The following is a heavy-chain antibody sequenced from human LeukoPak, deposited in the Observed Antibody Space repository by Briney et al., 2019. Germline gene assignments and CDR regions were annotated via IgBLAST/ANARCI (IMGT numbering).Heavy chain of an antibody. CDR3: ARGELLSSGWYY. D-gene: IGHD6-19*01. Sequence: GASVKVSCTASGYTFTSYDINWVRQATGQGLEWMGWMNPNSGNTGYAQKFQGRVTMTRNTSISTAYMELSSLRSEDTAVYYCARGELLSSGWYYWGEGSLVTVCS. CDR1: GYTFTSYD. CDR2: MNPNSGNT. J-gene: IGHJ4*02. V-gene: IGHV1-8*01.